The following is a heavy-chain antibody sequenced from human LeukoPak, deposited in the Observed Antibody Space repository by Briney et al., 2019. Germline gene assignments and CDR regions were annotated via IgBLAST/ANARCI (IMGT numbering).Heavy chain of an antibody. Sequence: SETLSLTCAVYGGSFSGYYGSWIRQPPGKGLEWIGEINHSGSTNYNPSLKSRVTISVDMSNNQFSLKLSSVTAADTAVYYCARFEGYCSGGSCYSGANWFDPWGQGTLVTVSS. CDR2: INHSGST. J-gene: IGHJ5*02. CDR1: GGSFSGYY. V-gene: IGHV4-34*01. CDR3: ARFEGYCSGGSCYSGANWFDP. D-gene: IGHD2-15*01.